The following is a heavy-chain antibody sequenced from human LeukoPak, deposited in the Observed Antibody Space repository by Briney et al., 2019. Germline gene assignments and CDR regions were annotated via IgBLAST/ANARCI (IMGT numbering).Heavy chain of an antibody. V-gene: IGHV6-1*01. J-gene: IGHJ4*02. CDR3: ARATGQEEWLSWGIFDY. D-gene: IGHD6-19*01. Sequence: SQTLSLTCAISGGSVSSNSAAWNWIRQSPSRGLEWLGRTYYRSKWYNDYAVSVKSRISISQDTSKNQFSLQLNSVTPEDTAVYYCARATGQEEWLSWGIFDYWGQGTLVTVSS. CDR2: TYYRSKWYN. CDR1: GGSVSSNSAA.